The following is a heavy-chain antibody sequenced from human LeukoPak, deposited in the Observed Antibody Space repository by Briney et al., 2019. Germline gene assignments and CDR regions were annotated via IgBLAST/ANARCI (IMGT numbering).Heavy chain of an antibody. CDR2: INPNSGGT. CDR1: GYTFTGYY. V-gene: IGHV1-2*02. Sequence: ASVKVSCKASGYTFTGYYMHWVRQAPGQGLEWMGWINPNSGGTNYAQTFQGRVTMTRDTSISTAFLELSRLRSDDTAVYYCARRGQWSPYGMDVWGQGTTVTVSS. CDR3: ARRGQWSPYGMDV. J-gene: IGHJ6*02. D-gene: IGHD1-26*01.